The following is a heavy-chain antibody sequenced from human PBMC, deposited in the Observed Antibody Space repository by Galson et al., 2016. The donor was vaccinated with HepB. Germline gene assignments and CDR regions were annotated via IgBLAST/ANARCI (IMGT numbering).Heavy chain of an antibody. J-gene: IGHJ6*02. CDR2: LWFDGSNK. Sequence: SLRLSCAASGFIFSNYGMHWVRQAPGKGLEWVAVLWFDGSNKYYTDSVKGRFTISRDNSKNTLYLQMISLRAEDTAVYYCARVAPITGTTQDFYYGMDVGGQGTTVTVSS. V-gene: IGHV3-33*01. CDR3: ARVAPITGTTQDFYYGMDV. D-gene: IGHD1-14*01. CDR1: GFIFSNYG.